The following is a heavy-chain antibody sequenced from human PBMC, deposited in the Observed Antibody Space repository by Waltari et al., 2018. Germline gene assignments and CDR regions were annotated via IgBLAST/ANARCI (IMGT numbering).Heavy chain of an antibody. Sequence: QVQLVESGGGVVQPGRSLRLPCAASGFPFSSYARHWFRQAPGKGLEWVAVISYDGSNKYYADSVKGRFTISRDNSKNTLYLQMNSLRAEDTAVYYCARKAFWSGLDYWGQGTLVTVSS. V-gene: IGHV3-30-3*01. D-gene: IGHD3-3*01. CDR1: GFPFSSYA. J-gene: IGHJ4*02. CDR3: ARKAFWSGLDY. CDR2: ISYDGSNK.